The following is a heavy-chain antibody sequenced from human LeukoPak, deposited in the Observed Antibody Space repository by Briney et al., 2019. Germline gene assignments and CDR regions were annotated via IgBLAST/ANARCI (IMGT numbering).Heavy chain of an antibody. CDR1: GFTFSSYG. Sequence: GGSLRLSCAASGFTFSSYGMHWVRQAPGKGLEWVAVISYDGSNKYYADSVKGRFTISRDNSKNTLYLQMNSLRAEDTAGYYCAKAFRGYSYGYYGMDVWGKGTTVTVSS. J-gene: IGHJ6*04. CDR2: ISYDGSNK. CDR3: AKAFRGYSYGYYGMDV. D-gene: IGHD5-18*01. V-gene: IGHV3-30*18.